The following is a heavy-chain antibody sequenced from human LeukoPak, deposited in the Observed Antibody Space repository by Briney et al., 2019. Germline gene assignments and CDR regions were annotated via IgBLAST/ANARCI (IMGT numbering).Heavy chain of an antibody. D-gene: IGHD2-15*01. CDR2: INSDGGST. CDR3: ARSDASVVAATESFDY. V-gene: IGHV3-74*01. J-gene: IGHJ4*02. Sequence: GGSLRLSCAASGFTFSTYWMHWVRQAPGKGLVWVSRINSDGGSTTYADSVKGRFTISRDNAKNMLYLQMNSLRAEDTAVYYCARSDASVVAATESFDYWGQGTLVTVSS. CDR1: GFTFSTYW.